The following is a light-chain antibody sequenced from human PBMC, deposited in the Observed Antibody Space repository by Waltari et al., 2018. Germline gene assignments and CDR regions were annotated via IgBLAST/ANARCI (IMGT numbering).Light chain of an antibody. Sequence: DIQMTQSPSTLSASVGDRVTITCRASQSITNWFAWYQQKPGKAPKLLIYMASNLESGVPSRFSGSGSGTEFTLTISSLQPDDFATYYCQQYDNYWTFGQWTKVEIK. CDR1: QSITNW. CDR3: QQYDNYWT. V-gene: IGKV1-5*03. CDR2: MAS. J-gene: IGKJ1*01.